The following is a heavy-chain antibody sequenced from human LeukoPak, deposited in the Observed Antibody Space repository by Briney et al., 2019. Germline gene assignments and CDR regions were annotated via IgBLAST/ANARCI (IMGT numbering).Heavy chain of an antibody. V-gene: IGHV3-23*01. D-gene: IGHD3-3*01. CDR1: GFTFSSYA. J-gene: IGHJ4*02. Sequence: GGSLRLSCAASGFTFSSYAMNWVRQAPGKALEWVSGISGSGGSTYYADSAKGRFTISRDNSKNTLYLQMNSLRVEDTAVYYCAKQYDFWSGPDYWGQGTLVTVSS. CDR2: ISGSGGST. CDR3: AKQYDFWSGPDY.